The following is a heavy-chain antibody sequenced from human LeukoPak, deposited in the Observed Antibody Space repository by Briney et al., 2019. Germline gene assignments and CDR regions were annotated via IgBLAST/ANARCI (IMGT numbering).Heavy chain of an antibody. D-gene: IGHD6-13*01. CDR3: GSGQQLGY. J-gene: IGHJ4*02. CDR1: GFTFSNYW. CDR2: IKQDGSEK. V-gene: IGHV3-7*02. Sequence: GGSLRLSCAASGFTFSNYWMSWVRQAPVKGLEWVANIKQDGSEKNYVDSVKGRFTISRDNAKNSLYLEMNSLRPEDTAVYYCGSGQQLGYWGQGTLVTVSS.